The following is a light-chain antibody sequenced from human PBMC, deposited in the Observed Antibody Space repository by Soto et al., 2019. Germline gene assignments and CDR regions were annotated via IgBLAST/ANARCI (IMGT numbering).Light chain of an antibody. CDR1: KNDIGVYDF. J-gene: IGLJ1*01. CDR3: KSFAGSNPYV. Sequence: QSALTQPPSASGSPGQSVTISCTGTKNDIGVYDFVSWYQHHPGKAPRLIIYEVVQRPSGVPDRFSGSKSGNTASLTVSGLPAAGEGYFFCKSFAGSNPYVFGSGTKLTVL. V-gene: IGLV2-8*01. CDR2: EVV.